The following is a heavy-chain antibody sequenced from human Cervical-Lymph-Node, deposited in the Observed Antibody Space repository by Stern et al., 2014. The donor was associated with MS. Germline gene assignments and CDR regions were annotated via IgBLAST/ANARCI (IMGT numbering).Heavy chain of an antibody. CDR1: GFTFSRCG. V-gene: IGHV3-33*01. CDR3: ASSRTTYSSYFEY. D-gene: IGHD6-19*01. J-gene: IGHJ4*02. CDR2: IWNDGSNK. Sequence: VQLVESGGGVVQPGRSLRLSCAASGFTFSRCGMHWVRQAPGKGLEWLAVIWNDGSNKYYADSVKGRFNISRDNSKNTLYLQMNSLRAEDTAVYYCASSRTTYSSYFEYWGQGSPVTVSS.